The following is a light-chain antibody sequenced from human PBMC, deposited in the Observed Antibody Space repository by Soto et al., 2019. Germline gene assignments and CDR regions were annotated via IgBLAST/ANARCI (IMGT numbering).Light chain of an antibody. CDR2: GHN. CDR3: QAYDYSLTASV. V-gene: IGLV1-40*01. J-gene: IGLJ3*02. CDR1: YSNIGAGYE. Sequence: QAVVTQPPSVSGAPGQRVTISCTGSYSNIGAGYEVHWYQQIPGTAPKLLISGHNNRPSGVPDRFFGSKSGTSASLAITGLQAEDEADYYCQAYDYSLTASVFGGGTKLTVL.